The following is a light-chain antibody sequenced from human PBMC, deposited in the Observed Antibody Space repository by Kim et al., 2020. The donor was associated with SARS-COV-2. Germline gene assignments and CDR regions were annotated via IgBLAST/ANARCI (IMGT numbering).Light chain of an antibody. V-gene: IGKV3-20*01. CDR3: QQYGSSPLYT. CDR1: QSVSSSY. J-gene: IGKJ2*01. CDR2: GGS. Sequence: EIVLTQSPGTLSLSPGERATLSCRASQSVSSSYLAWYQQKPGQAPRLLIYGGSSRATGIPDRFSGSGSGTDFTLTISRLEPEDFAVYYCQQYGSSPLYTFGQGTKLEI.